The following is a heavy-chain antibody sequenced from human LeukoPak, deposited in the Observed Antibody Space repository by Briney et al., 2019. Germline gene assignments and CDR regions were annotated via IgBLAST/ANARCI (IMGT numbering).Heavy chain of an antibody. V-gene: IGHV1-69*13. CDR3: ARAGTRAARRFNWLDY. Sequence: GASVKVSCKASGGTFSNYAISWVRQAPGQGLEWMGGIIPLFGTANYAQKFQGRVTITADESTSTAYMELSSLRSEDTAVYYCARAGTRAARRFNWLDYWGQGTLVTVSS. D-gene: IGHD6-6*01. J-gene: IGHJ4*02. CDR1: GGTFSNYA. CDR2: IIPLFGTA.